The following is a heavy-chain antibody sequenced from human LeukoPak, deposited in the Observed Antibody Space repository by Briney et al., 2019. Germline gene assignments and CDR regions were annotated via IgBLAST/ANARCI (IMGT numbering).Heavy chain of an antibody. V-gene: IGHV4-34*01. Sequence: SETLSLTCAVYGGSFSGYYWSWIRQPPGKGLEWIGEINHSGSTNYNPSLKSRVTISVDTSKNQFSLKLSSVTAADTAVYYCARHPAYAGYYHYYYMDVWGKGTTVTISS. CDR2: INHSGST. CDR3: ARHPAYAGYYHYYYMDV. J-gene: IGHJ6*03. D-gene: IGHD1-14*01. CDR1: GGSFSGYY.